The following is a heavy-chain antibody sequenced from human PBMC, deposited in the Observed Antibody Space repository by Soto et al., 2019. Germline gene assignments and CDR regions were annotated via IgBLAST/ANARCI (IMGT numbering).Heavy chain of an antibody. D-gene: IGHD5-12*01. CDR1: GFTFSSYA. CDR2: ISGSGGST. J-gene: IGHJ4*02. Sequence: PGGSLRLSCAASGFTFSSYAMSWVRQAPGKGLEWVSAISGSGGSTYYADSVKGRFTISRDNSKNTLYLQMNSLRAEDTAVYYCAKDSSMHSGYEVFDYWGQGTLVTVSS. V-gene: IGHV3-23*01. CDR3: AKDSSMHSGYEVFDY.